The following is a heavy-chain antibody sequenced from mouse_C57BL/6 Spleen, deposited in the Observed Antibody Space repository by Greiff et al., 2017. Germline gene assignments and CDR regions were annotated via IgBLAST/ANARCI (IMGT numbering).Heavy chain of an antibody. CDR3: AREGRPDY. V-gene: IGHV1-26*01. J-gene: IGHJ2*01. CDR1: GYTFTDYY. CDR2: INPNNGGT. Sequence: VQLQQSGPELVKPGASVKISCKASGYTFTDYYMNWVKQSHGKSLEWIGDINPNNGGTSYNQKFKGKATLTVDKSSSTAYMELRSLTSEDSAVYYCAREGRPDYWGQGTTLTVSS.